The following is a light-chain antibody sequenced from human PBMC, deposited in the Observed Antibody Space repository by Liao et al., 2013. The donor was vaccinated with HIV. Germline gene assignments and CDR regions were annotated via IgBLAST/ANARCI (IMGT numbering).Light chain of an antibody. CDR2: RDT. Sequence: SYVLTQPPSVSVSPGQTASITCSGDKLGDKYTCWYQQRPGQSPVLVMYRDTKRPAGIPERFSGSNSGNTATLAISGTQAMDEADYYCQAWDSSTVVFGGGTKLTVL. V-gene: IGLV3-1*01. J-gene: IGLJ2*01. CDR3: QAWDSSTVV. CDR1: KLGDKY.